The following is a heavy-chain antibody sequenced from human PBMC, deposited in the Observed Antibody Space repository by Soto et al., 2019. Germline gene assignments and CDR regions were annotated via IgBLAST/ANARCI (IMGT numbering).Heavy chain of an antibody. Sequence: AKVSSQASGYTFTRHGISWVRQAPGQGLEWMGWISAYNGNTNYAQTLQGRVTMTTDTSTSTAYMELRSLRSDDTAVYYCARGGPYNWNPEGPWGQGTLVTVSS. D-gene: IGHD1-20*01. CDR3: ARGGPYNWNPEGP. CDR1: GYTFTRHG. J-gene: IGHJ5*02. V-gene: IGHV1-18*01. CDR2: ISAYNGNT.